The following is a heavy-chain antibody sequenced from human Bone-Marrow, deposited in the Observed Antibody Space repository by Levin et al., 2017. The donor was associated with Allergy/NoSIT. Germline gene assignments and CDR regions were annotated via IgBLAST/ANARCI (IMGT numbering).Heavy chain of an antibody. CDR2: ITSDGSHK. V-gene: IGHV3-30*03. CDR3: AALGSFDY. Sequence: GGSLRLSCTASGLTFTDYGVHWVRQAPDKGLEWVAIITSDGSHKYYADSVRGRFTISRDNSRNTVYLQMNSLRVEDTAVYFCAALGSFDYWGLGTLVTVSS. J-gene: IGHJ4*02. D-gene: IGHD3-16*01. CDR1: GLTFTDYG.